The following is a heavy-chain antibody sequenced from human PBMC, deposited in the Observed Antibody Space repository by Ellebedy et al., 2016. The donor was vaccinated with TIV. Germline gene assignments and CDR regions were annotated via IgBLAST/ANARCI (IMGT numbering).Heavy chain of an antibody. D-gene: IGHD5-24*01. CDR3: ARVSYDGYGINWFDP. J-gene: IGHJ5*02. CDR2: MYFSGTT. CDR1: GDSISSFY. V-gene: IGHV4-59*01. Sequence: SETLSLTCSVSGDSISSFYYIWIRQSPGKGLEWIGHMYFSGTTKYNPSFKSRVTISVDTSKKQFSLKLSSVTAADTAVYYCARVSYDGYGINWFDPWGQGTLVTVTS.